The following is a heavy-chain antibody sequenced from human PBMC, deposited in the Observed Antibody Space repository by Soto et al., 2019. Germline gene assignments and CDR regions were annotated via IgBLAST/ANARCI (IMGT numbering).Heavy chain of an antibody. CDR1: GFTFSSYG. CDR3: ARGDSSSWYYYYGMDV. V-gene: IGHV3-30*03. J-gene: IGHJ6*02. Sequence: GGSLRLSCAASGFTFSSYGMHWVRQAPGKGLEWVAVISYDGSNKYYADSVKGRFTISRDNSKNTLYLQMNSLRAEDTAVYSCARGDSSSWYYYYGMDVWGQGTTVTVSS. D-gene: IGHD6-13*01. CDR2: ISYDGSNK.